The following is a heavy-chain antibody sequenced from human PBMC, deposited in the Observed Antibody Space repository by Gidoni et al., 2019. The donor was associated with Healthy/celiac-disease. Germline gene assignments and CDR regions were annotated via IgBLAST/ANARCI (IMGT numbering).Heavy chain of an antibody. V-gene: IGHV3-21*01. D-gene: IGHD1-20*01. CDR3: ARDNWNGELGDY. Sequence: EVQLVESGGGLVKPGGSLRLSCAASAFPFSSYSMNWVRQAPGKGLECGSSISSSSSYIYYADSVKGRFTISRDNAKNSLYLQMNSLRAEDTAVYYCARDNWNGELGDYWGQGTLVTVSS. CDR1: AFPFSSYS. J-gene: IGHJ4*02. CDR2: ISSSSSYI.